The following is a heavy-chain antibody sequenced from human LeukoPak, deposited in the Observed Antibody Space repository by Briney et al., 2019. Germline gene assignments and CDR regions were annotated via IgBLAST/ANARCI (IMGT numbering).Heavy chain of an antibody. D-gene: IGHD5-18*01. Sequence: GGSLRLSCAASGFTVSSNYMSWVRQAPGKGQEWVSVIYSGGSTYYADSVKGRFTISRDNSKNTLYLQMNSLRAEDTAVYYCARCTAMVYDYWGQGTLVTVSS. CDR2: IYSGGST. CDR3: ARCTAMVYDY. CDR1: GFTVSSNY. V-gene: IGHV3-53*01. J-gene: IGHJ4*02.